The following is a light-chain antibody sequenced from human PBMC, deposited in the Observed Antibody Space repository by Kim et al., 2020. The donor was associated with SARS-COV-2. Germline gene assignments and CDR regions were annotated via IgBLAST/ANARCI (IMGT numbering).Light chain of an antibody. V-gene: IGKV1-39*01. CDR1: QSISKN. Sequence: DILMTQTPSSLSASVGDRVNITCRASQSISKNLNWFQQKPGKAPKLLIYTTSTLASGVPSRFSGGGSATDFTLTISSLQPEDFASYLCPQSFSTPYTFGQGTKLEI. CDR2: TTS. J-gene: IGKJ2*01. CDR3: PQSFSTPYT.